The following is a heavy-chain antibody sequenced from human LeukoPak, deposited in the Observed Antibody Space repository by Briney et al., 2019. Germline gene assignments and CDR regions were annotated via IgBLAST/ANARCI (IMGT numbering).Heavy chain of an antibody. CDR2: FDPEDGET. CDR1: GYTLTELS. D-gene: IGHD3-22*01. CDR3: ATPRGIHDSSGYYLDY. Sequence: ASVKVSCKVSGYTLTELSMHWVRQAPGKGLEWMGGFDPEDGETIYAQKFQGRVTMTEDTSTDTAYMELSSLRSEDTAVYYCATPRGIHDSSGYYLDYWGQGTLVTVSS. V-gene: IGHV1-24*01. J-gene: IGHJ4*02.